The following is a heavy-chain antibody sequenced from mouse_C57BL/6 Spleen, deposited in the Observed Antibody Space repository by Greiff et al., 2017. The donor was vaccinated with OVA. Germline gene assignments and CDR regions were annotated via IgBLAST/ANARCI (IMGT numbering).Heavy chain of an antibody. J-gene: IGHJ3*01. Sequence: EVMLVESGGGLVKPGGSLKLSCAASGFTFSDYGMHWVRQAPEKGLEWVAYLSSGSSTIYYADTVTGRFTISRDNAKNTLFLQMTSLRSEDTAMYYCARLPFAYWGQGTLVTVSA. CDR3: ARLPFAY. V-gene: IGHV5-17*01. CDR2: LSSGSSTI. CDR1: GFTFSDYG.